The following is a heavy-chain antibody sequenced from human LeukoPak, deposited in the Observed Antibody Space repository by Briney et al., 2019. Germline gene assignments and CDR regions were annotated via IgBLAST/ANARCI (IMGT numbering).Heavy chain of an antibody. CDR2: INHSGST. Sequence: SETLSLTCAVYGXSFSGYYWSWIRQPPGKGLEWIGEINHSGSTNYNPSLKSRVTISVDTSKNQFSLKLSSVTAADTAVYYCARGGDLYGEVDYWGQGTLVTVSS. V-gene: IGHV4-34*01. CDR1: GXSFSGYY. J-gene: IGHJ4*02. D-gene: IGHD4-17*01. CDR3: ARGGDLYGEVDY.